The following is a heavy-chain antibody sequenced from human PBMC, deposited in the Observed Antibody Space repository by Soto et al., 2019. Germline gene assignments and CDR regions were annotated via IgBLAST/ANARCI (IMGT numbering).Heavy chain of an antibody. CDR2: IYSSGGT. V-gene: IGHV4-4*07. CDR1: GGAINGYY. J-gene: IGHJ5*02. CDR3: ARGQRFSDSFDP. D-gene: IGHD3-3*01. Sequence: SETLSLTCTVSGGAINGYYWTWIRQSAGKGLEWIGRIYSSGGTKYNPSLQSRVTMSLDTSKNQFSLRLSSVTAADTAVYYCARGQRFSDSFDPWGQGTLVTVSS.